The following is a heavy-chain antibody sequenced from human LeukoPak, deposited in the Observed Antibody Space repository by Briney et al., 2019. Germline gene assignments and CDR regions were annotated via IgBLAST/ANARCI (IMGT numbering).Heavy chain of an antibody. V-gene: IGHV3-23*01. Sequence: PGVSLRLSCAASGFTFSSYAMSWVRQAPGKGLEWVSASSGSGGSTYYVDSVKGRFTISRDDSKNTLYLQMNSLRAEDTAVYYCAKDPKYCDLHSSSWYYSTRFDPWGQGTLVTVSS. J-gene: IGHJ5*02. CDR3: AKDPKYCDLHSSSWYYSTRFDP. D-gene: IGHD6-13*01. CDR2: SSGSGGST. CDR1: GFTFSSYA.